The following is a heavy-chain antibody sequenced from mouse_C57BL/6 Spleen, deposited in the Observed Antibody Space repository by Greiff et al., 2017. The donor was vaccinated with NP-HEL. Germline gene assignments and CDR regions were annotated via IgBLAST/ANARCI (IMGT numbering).Heavy chain of an antibody. CDR3: ARLNYYGSMDY. Sequence: VKLVESGAELARPGASVKLSCKASGYTFTSYGISWVKQRTGQGLEWIGEIYPRSGNTYYNEKFKGKATLTADKSSSTAYMELRSLTSEDSAVYFCARLNYYGSMDYWGQGTSVTVSS. J-gene: IGHJ4*01. CDR2: IYPRSGNT. CDR1: GYTFTSYG. V-gene: IGHV1-81*01. D-gene: IGHD1-1*01.